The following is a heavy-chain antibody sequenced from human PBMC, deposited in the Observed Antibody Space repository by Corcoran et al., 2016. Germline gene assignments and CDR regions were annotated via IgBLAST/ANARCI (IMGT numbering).Heavy chain of an antibody. Sequence: QVQLVQSGAEVKKPGASVKVSCKASGYTFTSYGISWVRQAPGQGLEWMGWISAYNGNTNYAQKLQGRVTMTTDTSTSTAYMELRSLRSDDTAVYYCARAGVWFGELLCEALGCFDYWGQGTLVTVSS. V-gene: IGHV1-18*01. J-gene: IGHJ4*02. CDR3: ARAGVWFGELLCEALGCFDY. CDR1: GYTFTSYG. CDR2: ISAYNGNT. D-gene: IGHD3-10*01.